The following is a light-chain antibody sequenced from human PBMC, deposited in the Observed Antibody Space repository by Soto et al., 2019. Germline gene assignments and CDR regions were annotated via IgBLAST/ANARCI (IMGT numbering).Light chain of an antibody. J-gene: IGKJ1*01. V-gene: IGKV1-5*03. CDR1: QTISSW. CDR2: KAS. CDR3: QLYYWYSEA. Sequence: DIPMTQSPSTLSGSVGDRVTITCRASQTISSWLAWYQQKPGKAPKLLIYKASTLKSGVPSRFSGSGSGTEFTLTIISLQPDDFAPYYCQLYYWYSEAFGQGTKVELK.